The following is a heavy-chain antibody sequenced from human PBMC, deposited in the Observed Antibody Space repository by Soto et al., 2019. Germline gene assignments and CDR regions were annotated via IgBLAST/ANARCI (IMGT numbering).Heavy chain of an antibody. D-gene: IGHD3-3*01. CDR2: ISSSSSYI. CDR3: ARDGNYDFWSGPYNWFDP. V-gene: IGHV3-21*01. CDR1: GFTFSSYS. Sequence: GGSLRLSCAASGFTFSSYSMNWARQAPGQGLEWVSSISSSSSYIYYADSVKGRFTISRDNAKNSLYLQMNSLRAEDTAVYYCARDGNYDFWSGPYNWFDPWGQGTLVTVSS. J-gene: IGHJ5*02.